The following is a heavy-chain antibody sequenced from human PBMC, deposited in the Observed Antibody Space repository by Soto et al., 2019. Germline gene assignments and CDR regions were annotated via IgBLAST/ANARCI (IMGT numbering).Heavy chain of an antibody. J-gene: IGHJ3*02. CDR3: ARGASGYDFGAFDI. CDR2: INPSGDSR. V-gene: IGHV1-46*01. CDR1: GFSFSDYF. D-gene: IGHD5-12*01. Sequence: ASVKVSCKASGFSFSDYFMHWVRQAPGQGLEWMGIINPSGDSRNYAQKFQGRVTITRDTSTSTVYMDLSSLRYEDTAVYYCARGASGYDFGAFDIWGQGTMVTVS.